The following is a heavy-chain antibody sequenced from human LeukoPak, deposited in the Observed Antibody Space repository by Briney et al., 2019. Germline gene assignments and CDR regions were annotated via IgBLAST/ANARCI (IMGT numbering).Heavy chain of an antibody. V-gene: IGHV4-4*07. CDR3: ARDPEGHGYYFDY. CDR2: IHTSGST. J-gene: IGHJ4*02. CDR1: GGSTSNYF. Sequence: SETLSLTCTVSGGSTSNYFCTWLRQSAGKGLEWIGRIHTSGSTNYNPSRKSRVSMSVDTSKNQFSLRLSSVTAADTAVYYCARDPEGHGYYFDYWGQGALVTVSS. D-gene: IGHD3-3*01.